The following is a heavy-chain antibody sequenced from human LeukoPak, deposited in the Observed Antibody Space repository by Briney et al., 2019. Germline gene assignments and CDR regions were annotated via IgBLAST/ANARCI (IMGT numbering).Heavy chain of an antibody. CDR3: ARSVEMATIQTFDY. CDR2: IYYSGST. D-gene: IGHD5-24*01. V-gene: IGHV4-31*03. Sequence: PSETLSLTCTVSGGSISSGGYYWRWIRQHPGTGLEWIGYIYYSGSTYYSPYLKSRVTISVDTSKNQFSLKLSSVTAADTAVYYGARSVEMATIQTFDYWGQGTLVTVSS. CDR1: GGSISSGGYY. J-gene: IGHJ4*02.